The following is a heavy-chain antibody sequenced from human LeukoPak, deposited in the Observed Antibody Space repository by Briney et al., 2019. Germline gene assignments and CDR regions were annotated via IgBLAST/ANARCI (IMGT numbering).Heavy chain of an antibody. CDR3: ARRLSVISDDF. CDR2: IYYSRST. CDR1: GGSIIGSTYF. Sequence: SETLSLPCTVSGGSIIGSTYFWGWIRQPPGKGLEWIGSIYYSRSTYYNPSLKSRGTISVDTSKNQFSLKRSSVTAADTAVYYCARRLSVISDDFWGQGTLVTVSS. V-gene: IGHV4-39*01. D-gene: IGHD2-21*01. J-gene: IGHJ4*02.